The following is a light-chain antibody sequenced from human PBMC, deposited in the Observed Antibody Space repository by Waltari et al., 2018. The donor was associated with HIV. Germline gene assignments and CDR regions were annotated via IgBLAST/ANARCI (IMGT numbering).Light chain of an antibody. V-gene: IGKV1-9*01. J-gene: IGKJ4*01. CDR3: KQLNSFPIT. Sequence: DIQLTQSPSFLSASVGDRVTITCRASQGVSISLAWYQQKPGKAPKLRIYAASTLQSGVPSRFRGSGSETVFTLTISSLQPEDFATYYCKQLNSFPITFGGGTKVEIK. CDR2: AAS. CDR1: QGVSIS.